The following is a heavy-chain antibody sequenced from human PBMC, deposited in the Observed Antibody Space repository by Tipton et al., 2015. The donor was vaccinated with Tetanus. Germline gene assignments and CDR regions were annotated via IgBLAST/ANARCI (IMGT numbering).Heavy chain of an antibody. CDR1: GGSISTYH. D-gene: IGHD3-3*01. CDR2: IDYFGTT. V-gene: IGHV4-59*01. J-gene: IGHJ4*02. CDR3: ARTSGYMYSDC. Sequence: TLSLTCTVSGGSISTYHWNWIRQFPGKGLEWIGYIDYFGTTKYNPSLKSRVAMSVDTSKNQLSLKLSSVTSADAAVYYCARTSGYMYSDCWGQGTLVTVSS.